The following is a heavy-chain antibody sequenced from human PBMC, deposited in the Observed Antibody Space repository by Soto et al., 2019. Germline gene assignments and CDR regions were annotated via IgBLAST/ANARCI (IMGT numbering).Heavy chain of an antibody. CDR3: ARTPSRFLEWSNWFDP. CDR2: IYTSGST. D-gene: IGHD3-3*01. CDR1: GGSISSYY. Sequence: SETLSLTCTVSGGSISSYYWSWIRQPAGKGLEWIGRIYTSGSTNYNPSLKSRVTMSVDTSKNQFSLKLSSVTAADTAVYYCARTPSRFLEWSNWFDPWGQGTLVTVSS. V-gene: IGHV4-4*07. J-gene: IGHJ5*02.